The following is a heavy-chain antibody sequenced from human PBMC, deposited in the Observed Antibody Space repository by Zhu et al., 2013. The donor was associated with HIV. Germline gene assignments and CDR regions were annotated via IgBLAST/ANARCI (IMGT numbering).Heavy chain of an antibody. V-gene: IGHV1-8*02. J-gene: IGHJ4*02. CDR3: TRGNNIELTGRLFDY. CDR2: MNPNSGNT. CDR1: GYTFTSYD. Sequence: PGASVKVSCKASGYTFTSYDINWVRQATGQGLEWMGWMNPNSGNTGYTQRFQGRLALTRDTSTTTVYMELSSLRSEDTAVYYCTRGNNIELTGRLFDYWGQGTLVTVSS. D-gene: IGHD3-9*01.